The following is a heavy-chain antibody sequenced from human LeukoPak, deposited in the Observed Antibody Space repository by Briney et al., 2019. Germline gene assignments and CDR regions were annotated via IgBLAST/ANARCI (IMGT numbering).Heavy chain of an antibody. J-gene: IGHJ5*02. CDR2: INPNSGGT. D-gene: IGHD3-10*01. V-gene: IGHV1-2*02. CDR3: ARDYAVRGVGWFDP. Sequence: ASVKVSCKASGYTFTGYYMHWVRQAPGQGLEWMGWINPNSGGTNYAQKFQGRVTMTGDTSISTAYMELSRLRSDDTAEYYCARDYAVRGVGWFDPWGQGTLVTVSS. CDR1: GYTFTGYY.